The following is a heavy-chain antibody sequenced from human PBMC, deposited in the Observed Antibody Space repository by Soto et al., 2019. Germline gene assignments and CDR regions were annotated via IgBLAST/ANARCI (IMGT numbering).Heavy chain of an antibody. CDR1: GFTFSSYA. CDR3: ARAEPYYYDTSARAFDI. J-gene: IGHJ3*02. D-gene: IGHD3-22*01. CDR2: ISYDGSNK. V-gene: IGHV3-30-3*01. Sequence: PGGSLRLSCAASGFTFSSYAMHWVRQAPGKGLEWVAVISYDGSNKYYADSVKGRFTISRDNSKNTVYLQMNSLRVEDTAVYYCARAEPYYYDTSARAFDIWGQGTTVTVSS.